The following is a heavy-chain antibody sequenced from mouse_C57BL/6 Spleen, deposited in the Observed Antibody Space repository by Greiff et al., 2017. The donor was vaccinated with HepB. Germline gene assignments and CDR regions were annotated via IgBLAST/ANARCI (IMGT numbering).Heavy chain of an antibody. V-gene: IGHV5-4*01. Sequence: DVMLVESGGGLVKPGGSLKLSCAASGFTFSSYAMSWVRQTPEKRLEWVATISDGGSYTYYPDNVKGRFTISRDNAKNNLYLQRSHVKSEDTAMYYCARDSLSWFAYWGQGTLVTVSA. CDR1: GFTFSSYA. D-gene: IGHD6-5*01. CDR2: ISDGGSYT. CDR3: ARDSLSWFAY. J-gene: IGHJ3*01.